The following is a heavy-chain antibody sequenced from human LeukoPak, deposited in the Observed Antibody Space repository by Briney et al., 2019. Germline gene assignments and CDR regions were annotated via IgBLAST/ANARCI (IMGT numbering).Heavy chain of an antibody. CDR2: IAYDGSNE. CDR1: GFTFTNYG. V-gene: IGHV3-30*04. CDR3: ARPSGSVTIFGVVDYFDY. D-gene: IGHD3-3*01. Sequence: GGSLRLSCVVSGFTFTNYGMHWFRQAPGKGLDWVASIAYDGSNENYAESVKGRFTISRDNAKNTLYLQLNSLRPEDTAVYYCARPSGSVTIFGVVDYFDYWGQGSLVTVSS. J-gene: IGHJ4*02.